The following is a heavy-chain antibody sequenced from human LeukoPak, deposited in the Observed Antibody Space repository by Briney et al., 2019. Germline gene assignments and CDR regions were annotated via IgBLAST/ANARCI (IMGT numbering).Heavy chain of an antibody. D-gene: IGHD3-10*01. J-gene: IGHJ4*02. CDR3: ARATMVRGVSAPSWAQYYFDY. CDR1: GYTFTSYA. Sequence: ASVKVSCKASGYTFTSYAMHWVRQAPGQRLEWMGWINAGNGNTKYSQEFQGRVTITRDTSASTAYMELSSLRSEDMAVYYCARATMVRGVSAPSWAQYYFDYWGQGTLVTVSS. CDR2: INAGNGNT. V-gene: IGHV1-3*03.